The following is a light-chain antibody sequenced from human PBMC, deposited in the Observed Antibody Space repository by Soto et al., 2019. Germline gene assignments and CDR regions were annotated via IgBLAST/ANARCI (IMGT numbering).Light chain of an antibody. V-gene: IGLV2-14*02. J-gene: IGLJ1*01. Sequence: QSVLTQPASVSGSPGQSITISCTGTSSDVGNYNLVSWYQQHPGKAPKLMIYEDSKRPSGVSNRFSGSKSGNTASLTISGLQAEDEADYYCSSYTSSSTLYVFGTGTKVTVL. CDR3: SSYTSSSTLYV. CDR2: EDS. CDR1: SSDVGNYNL.